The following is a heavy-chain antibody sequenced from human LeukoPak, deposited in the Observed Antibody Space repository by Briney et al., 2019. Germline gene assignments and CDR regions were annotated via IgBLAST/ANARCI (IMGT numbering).Heavy chain of an antibody. V-gene: IGHV3-30*02. CDR2: IRYDGSNK. Sequence: PGGSLRLSCAASGFTFSSYGMHWVRQAPGKGLEWVAFIRYDGSNKYYADSVKGRFTIFRDNSKNTLYLQMNSLRAEDTAVYYCARDKAARPRGYAFDIWGQGTMVTVSS. D-gene: IGHD6-6*01. CDR3: ARDKAARPRGYAFDI. CDR1: GFTFSSYG. J-gene: IGHJ3*02.